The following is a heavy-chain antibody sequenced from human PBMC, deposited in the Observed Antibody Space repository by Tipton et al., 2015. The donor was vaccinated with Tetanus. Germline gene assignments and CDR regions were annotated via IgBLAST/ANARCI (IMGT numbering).Heavy chain of an antibody. CDR1: GGSISGYY. D-gene: IGHD2-8*02. J-gene: IGHJ4*02. CDR3: ARYYCPGGSCRHFDF. CDR2: VYYTGKT. Sequence: TLSLTCTVSGGSISGYYWSWIRQPPGKGLEWIGYVYYTGKTTSNPSLKSRVTISVDTSRNQFSLSLYSVTAADTAVYFCARYYCPGGSCRHFDFWGQGTLVTISS. V-gene: IGHV4-59*01.